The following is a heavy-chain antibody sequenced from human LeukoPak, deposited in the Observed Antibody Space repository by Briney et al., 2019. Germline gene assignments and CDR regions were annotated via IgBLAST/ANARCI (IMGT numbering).Heavy chain of an antibody. V-gene: IGHV3-48*01. CDR2: ISSSSSPI. D-gene: IGHD2-2*01. J-gene: IGHJ4*02. CDR3: ARDLGYCSSTSCYSGVCDY. CDR1: GFTFSSYS. Sequence: PGGSLRLSCAASGFTFSSYSMNWVRQAPWKGLEWVSYISSSSSPIYYADSVKGRFTISRDNAKNSLYLQMNSLRAEDTAVYYCARDLGYCSSTSCYSGVCDYWGQGTLVTVSS.